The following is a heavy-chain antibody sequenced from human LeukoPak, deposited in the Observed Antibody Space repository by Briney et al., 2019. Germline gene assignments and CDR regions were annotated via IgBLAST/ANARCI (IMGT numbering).Heavy chain of an antibody. V-gene: IGHV3-21*01. CDR2: ISSSSSYI. D-gene: IGHD3-10*01. Sequence: PGGSLRLSCAASGFTFSSYSMNWVRQAPGKGLEWVSSISSSSSYIYYADSVKGRFTISRDNAKNSLYLQMNSLRAKDTGVYYCARGAILGSSDYWGQGTLVTVSS. CDR3: ARGAILGSSDY. CDR1: GFTFSSYS. J-gene: IGHJ4*02.